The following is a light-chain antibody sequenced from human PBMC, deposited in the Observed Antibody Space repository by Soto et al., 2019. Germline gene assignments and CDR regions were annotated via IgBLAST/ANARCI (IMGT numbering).Light chain of an antibody. J-gene: IGKJ1*01. CDR2: AAS. CDR1: QAIRDD. V-gene: IGKV1-17*02. CDR3: LQHYSHPPWT. Sequence: DIQMTQSPSSLSASVGDTVTITCRASQAIRDDLNWYQQKPGKAPKRLIYAASSLQSEVPSRFSGSGSKTEFTLTVSDLQPEDSATYYCLQHYSHPPWTFGQGTKVEIK.